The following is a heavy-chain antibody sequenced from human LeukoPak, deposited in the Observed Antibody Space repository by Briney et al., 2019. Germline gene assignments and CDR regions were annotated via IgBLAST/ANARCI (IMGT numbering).Heavy chain of an antibody. CDR3: ARHLSDGDYPYDAFDI. J-gene: IGHJ3*02. D-gene: IGHD4-17*01. Sequence: SVKVSCKASGGTFSSYAISWVRQAPGQGLEWMGRIIPIFGTANYAQKFQGRVTITTDESTSTAYMELSSLRSEDTAVYYCARHLSDGDYPYDAFDIWGQGTMVTVSS. CDR2: IIPIFGTA. V-gene: IGHV1-69*05. CDR1: GGTFSSYA.